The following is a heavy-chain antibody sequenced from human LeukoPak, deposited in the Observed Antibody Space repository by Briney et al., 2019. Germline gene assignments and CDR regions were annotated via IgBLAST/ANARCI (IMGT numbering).Heavy chain of an antibody. CDR2: ISGSGGST. CDR3: ARDRAVKARIGGMDV. CDR1: GFTFSSYA. Sequence: GGSLRLSCAASGFTFSSYAMSWVRQAPGKGLEWVSAISGSGGSTYYADSVKGRFTISRDNSKNTLYLQMNSLTAEDTAVYYCARDRAVKARIGGMDVWGQGTTVTVSS. D-gene: IGHD5-12*01. J-gene: IGHJ6*02. V-gene: IGHV3-23*01.